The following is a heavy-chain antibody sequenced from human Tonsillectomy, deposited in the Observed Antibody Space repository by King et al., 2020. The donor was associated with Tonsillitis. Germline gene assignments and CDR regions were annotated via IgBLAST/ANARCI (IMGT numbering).Heavy chain of an antibody. Sequence: VQLVESGGGVVQPGGSLRLSCAASAFDFSSYAMHWVRLAPGKGLEWVSFIRYDGTKKYYADSVKGRFTISRDNSKNTLFLKMNSLRAEDTAVYYCASDLDIFTGGYTHYFDYWGQRTLVTVSS. CDR3: ASDLDIFTGGYTHYFDY. J-gene: IGHJ4*02. CDR2: IRYDGTKK. D-gene: IGHD3-9*01. V-gene: IGHV3-30*02. CDR1: AFDFSSYA.